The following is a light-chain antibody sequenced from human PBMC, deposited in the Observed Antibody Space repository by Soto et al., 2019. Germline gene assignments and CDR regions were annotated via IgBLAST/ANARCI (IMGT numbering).Light chain of an antibody. CDR1: QSVSSY. Sequence: EIVLTQSPATLSLSPGERATLSCRASQSVSSYLAWYQHKPGQAPRLLIYDASNRATGIPARFSGSGSGTDFPLTISSLEPEDFVIYYCQQRSNWPLTFGGGTKVEIK. J-gene: IGKJ4*01. CDR2: DAS. V-gene: IGKV3-11*01. CDR3: QQRSNWPLT.